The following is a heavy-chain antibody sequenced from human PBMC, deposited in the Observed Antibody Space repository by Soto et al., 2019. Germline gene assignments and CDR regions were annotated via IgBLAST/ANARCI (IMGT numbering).Heavy chain of an antibody. CDR2: IYYSGSA. D-gene: IGHD3-10*01. J-gene: IGHJ6*02. CDR1: GDSVTSVSDY. CDR3: ARGVGFGYYYYHMDL. Sequence: SETLSLTCTVSGDSVTSVSDYWSWIRQPPGKGLEWIGYIYYSGSADYNPSLGSRVTISIDTSKNQFSLKLTSVTAADTAVYYCARGVGFGYYYYHMDLWGQGTTVTVSS. V-gene: IGHV4-61*01.